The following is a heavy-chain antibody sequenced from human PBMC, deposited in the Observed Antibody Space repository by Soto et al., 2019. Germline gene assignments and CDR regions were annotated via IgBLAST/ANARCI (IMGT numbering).Heavy chain of an antibody. CDR1: GFTFSDYY. CDR3: ARMSGDIVVVPAASLDY. V-gene: IGHV3-11*01. Sequence: GGSLRFSCAASGFTFSDYYMSWIRQAPGKGLEWVSYISSSGSTIYYADSVKGRFTISRDNAKNSLYLQMNSLRAEDTAVYYCARMSGDIVVVPAASLDYWGQGTLVTVSS. D-gene: IGHD2-2*01. J-gene: IGHJ4*02. CDR2: ISSSGSTI.